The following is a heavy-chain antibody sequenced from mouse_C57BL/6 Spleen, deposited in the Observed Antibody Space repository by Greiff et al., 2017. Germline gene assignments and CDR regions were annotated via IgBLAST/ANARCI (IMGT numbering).Heavy chain of an antibody. CDR2: IYPRSGNT. J-gene: IGHJ2*01. CDR1: GYTFTSYG. Sequence: QVQLKQSGAELARPGASVKLSCKASGYTFTSYGISWVKQRTGQGLEWIGEIYPRSGNTYYNEKFKGKATLTADKSSSTAYMELRSLTSEDSAVYFCARNDYDKRNNYVDYWGQGTTLTVSS. V-gene: IGHV1-81*01. CDR3: ARNDYDKRNNYVDY. D-gene: IGHD2-4*01.